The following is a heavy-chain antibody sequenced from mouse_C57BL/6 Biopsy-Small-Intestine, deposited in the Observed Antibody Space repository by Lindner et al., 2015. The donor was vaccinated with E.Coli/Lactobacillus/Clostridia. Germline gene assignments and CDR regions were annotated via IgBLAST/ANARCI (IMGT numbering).Heavy chain of an antibody. CDR1: GYAFTNYL. CDR2: INPGSGGT. CDR3: ARNYGSSWRVDY. J-gene: IGHJ2*01. Sequence: VQLQESGAELVRPGTSLKVSCKASGYAFTNYLLEWVKQRPGQGLEWIGVINPGSGGTNYNEKFKGKATLTADKSSSTAYMQLSSLTSGDSAVYFCARNYGSSWRVDYWGQGTTLTVSS. V-gene: IGHV1-54*01. D-gene: IGHD1-1*01.